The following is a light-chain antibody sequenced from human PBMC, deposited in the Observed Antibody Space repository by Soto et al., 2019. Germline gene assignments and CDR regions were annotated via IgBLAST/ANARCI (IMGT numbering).Light chain of an antibody. V-gene: IGLV2-14*01. CDR2: DVS. CDR1: SSDVGDYNY. CDR3: SSYTSSGTLV. Sequence: LTQPASVSGSPGQSITISCTGSSSDVGDYNYVSWYQQHPGKAPKLMIYDVSNRPPGVSIRFSGSKSGSTASLTISGLQAEDEADYYCSSYTSSGTLVFGTGTKVTVL. J-gene: IGLJ1*01.